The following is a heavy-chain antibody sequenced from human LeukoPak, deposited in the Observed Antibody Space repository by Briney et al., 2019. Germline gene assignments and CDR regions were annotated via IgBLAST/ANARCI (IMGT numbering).Heavy chain of an antibody. J-gene: IGHJ5*02. Sequence: SETLSLTCTVSGGSISSSSYYWGWIRQPPGKGLEWIGSIYYSGSIYYNPSLKSRVTISVDTSKNQFSLKLSSVTAADTAVYYCARVSEYSSSPHWFDPWGQGTLVTVSS. CDR1: GGSISSSSYY. CDR2: IYYSGSI. D-gene: IGHD6-6*01. V-gene: IGHV4-39*07. CDR3: ARVSEYSSSPHWFDP.